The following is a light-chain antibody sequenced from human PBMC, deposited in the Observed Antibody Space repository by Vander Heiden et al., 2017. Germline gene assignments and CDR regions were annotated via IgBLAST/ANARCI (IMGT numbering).Light chain of an antibody. V-gene: IGLV3-21*02. CDR1: NLGSTS. CDR3: QVWDSSSEYVV. J-gene: IGLJ2*01. CDR2: DDS. Sequence: SYVLTQPPSVSVAPGQTARHTCGGHNLGSTSVHWYQQMPGQAPVLVVYDDSDRPSGIPERFSGSNSGNTATLTISRVEAGDEADYYCQVWDSSSEYVVFGGGTKLTVL.